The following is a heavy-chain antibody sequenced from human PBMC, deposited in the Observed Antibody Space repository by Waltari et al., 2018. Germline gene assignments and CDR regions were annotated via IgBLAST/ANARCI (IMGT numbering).Heavy chain of an antibody. CDR1: GFTFSSYA. CDR2: ISGSGGST. Sequence: EVQLLESGGGLVQPGGSLRLSCAASGFTFSSYAMSWVRQAPGKGLGWVSAISGSGGSTYYADSVKGRFTISRDNSKNTLYLQMNSLRAEDTAVYYCAKVYSSGWYAGAYYYYGMDVWGQGTTVTVSS. CDR3: AKVYSSGWYAGAYYYYGMDV. J-gene: IGHJ6*02. V-gene: IGHV3-23*01. D-gene: IGHD6-19*01.